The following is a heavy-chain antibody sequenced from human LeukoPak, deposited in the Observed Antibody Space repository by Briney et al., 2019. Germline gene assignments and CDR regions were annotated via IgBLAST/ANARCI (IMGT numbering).Heavy chain of an antibody. CDR3: ASSGSSPH. J-gene: IGHJ4*02. CDR1: GGSFSGYY. CDR2: INHSGST. V-gene: IGHV4-34*01. D-gene: IGHD6-13*01. Sequence: SETLSLTCAVYGGSFSGYYWSWIRQPPGKGLEWIGEINHSGSTNYNPSLKSRVTISVDTSKNQFSLKLSSVTAADTAVYYCASSGSSPHWGQGTLVTVSS.